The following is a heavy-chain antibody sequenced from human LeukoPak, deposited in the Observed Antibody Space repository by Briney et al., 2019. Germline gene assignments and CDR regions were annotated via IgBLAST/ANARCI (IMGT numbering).Heavy chain of an antibody. CDR3: ARDYDSSGYSD. CDR1: GFIFSSYG. V-gene: IGHV3-33*01. Sequence: GGSLRLSCAASGFIFSSYGMHWVRQAPGKGLEWVAVIWYDGSNKYYADSVKGRFTISRDNSKNTLYLQMNSLRAEDTAVYYCARDYDSSGYSDWGQGTLVTVSS. CDR2: IWYDGSNK. J-gene: IGHJ4*02. D-gene: IGHD3-22*01.